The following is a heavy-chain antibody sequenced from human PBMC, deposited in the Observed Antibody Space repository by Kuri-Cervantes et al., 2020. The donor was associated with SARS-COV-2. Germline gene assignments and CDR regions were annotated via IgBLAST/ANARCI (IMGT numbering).Heavy chain of an antibody. Sequence: GGSLSLSCAASGFNFSRTDMHWFRQAPGKGLEWVAVISHDGKNKKCIASGKGRFTISRDNSQNTLYLHMKSLRSEDTAMYYCAKDRVGVQDFWGQGTLVTVSS. CDR1: GFNFSRTD. D-gene: IGHD2-21*01. J-gene: IGHJ4*02. CDR2: ISHDGKNK. V-gene: IGHV3-30*18. CDR3: AKDRVGVQDF.